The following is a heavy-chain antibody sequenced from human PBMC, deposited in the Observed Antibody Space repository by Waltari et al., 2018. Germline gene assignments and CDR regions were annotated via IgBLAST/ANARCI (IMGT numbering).Heavy chain of an antibody. CDR3: ATFINWVHDTFDI. CDR1: GFTFSDYY. J-gene: IGHJ3*02. D-gene: IGHD3-16*01. CDR2: SSSSVNTI. V-gene: IGHV3-11*01. Sequence: QVQLVESGGGLVQPGGSLRLSCAASGFTFSDYYISWIRQAPGKGLGWVSYSSSSVNTIYYADSVKGRFTVSRDNSKNTVHLQMNSVRVDDTAVYYCATFINWVHDTFDIWGQGTLVSVSS.